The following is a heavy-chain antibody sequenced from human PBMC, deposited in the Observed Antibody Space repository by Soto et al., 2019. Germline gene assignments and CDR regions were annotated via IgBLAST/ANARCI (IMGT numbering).Heavy chain of an antibody. Sequence: EVQLVESGGGLIQPGGSLRLSCAASGFTFSSNDMNWVRQAPGQGLEWVSLIYSGGSTYYADSVKGRFTISRDNSKNTSSLQMSSLRAEDTAVYYCATRPLLPGAPWGQGTMVTVSS. CDR1: GFTFSSND. CDR2: IYSGGST. CDR3: ATRPLLPGAP. D-gene: IGHD3-22*01. V-gene: IGHV3-53*01. J-gene: IGHJ3*01.